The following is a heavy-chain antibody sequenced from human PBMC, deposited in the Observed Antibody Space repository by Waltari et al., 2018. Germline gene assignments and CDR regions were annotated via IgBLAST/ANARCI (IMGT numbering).Heavy chain of an antibody. CDR1: GFTFDDYA. Sequence: EVQLVESGGVVVQPGGSLRLSCAASGFTFDDYAMHWVRQAPGKGLEWVSLISWDGGSTYYADSGKGRFNSSRDNSKNSLYLQMNSLRAEDTALYYCAKDIAAAGTPGPGLFDPWGQGTMVTVSS. V-gene: IGHV3-43D*03. CDR3: AKDIAAAGTPGPGLFDP. D-gene: IGHD6-13*01. CDR2: ISWDGGST. J-gene: IGHJ5*02.